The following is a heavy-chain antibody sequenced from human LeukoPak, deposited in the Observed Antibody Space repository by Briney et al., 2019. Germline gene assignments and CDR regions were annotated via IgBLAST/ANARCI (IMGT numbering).Heavy chain of an antibody. J-gene: IGHJ4*02. CDR2: INPSGGST. CDR3: ARNWRMGVGMNY. CDR1: GYTFTSYY. Sequence: GASVKVSCKASGYTFTSYYMHWVRQAPGQGLEWMGIINPSGGSTSYAQKFQGRVTMTRDTSASTVYMELSSLRSEDTAVYYCARNWRMGVGMNYWGQGTLVTVSS. D-gene: IGHD3-3*01. V-gene: IGHV1-46*03.